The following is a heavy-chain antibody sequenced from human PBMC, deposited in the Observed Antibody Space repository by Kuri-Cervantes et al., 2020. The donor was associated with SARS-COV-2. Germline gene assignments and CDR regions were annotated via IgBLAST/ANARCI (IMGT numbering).Heavy chain of an antibody. Sequence: SVKVSCKASGGTFSSYAISWVRQAPGQGLEWMGRIIPIFGTANYAQKLQGRVTMTTDTSTSTAYMELRSLRSDDTAVYYCARDHHLYPDYGSGSYGYMDVWGKGTTVTVSS. CDR1: GGTFSSYA. CDR2: IIPIFGTA. J-gene: IGHJ6*03. D-gene: IGHD3-10*01. V-gene: IGHV1-69*05. CDR3: ARDHHLYPDYGSGSYGYMDV.